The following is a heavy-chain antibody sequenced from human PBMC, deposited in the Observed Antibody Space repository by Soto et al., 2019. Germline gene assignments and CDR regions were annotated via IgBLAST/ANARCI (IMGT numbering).Heavy chain of an antibody. CDR1: GLTFSTYN. V-gene: IGHV3-21*01. Sequence: DVQLVESGGGLVKPGGSLRLSCAASGLTFSTYNMNWVRQAPGKRLEWVSSIPSSTSYIFYADSVKGRFTISRDNAKNSLYLQMNSLRAEDTAVYYCARDFRGIRRFGEYWGQGTLVTVSS. CDR3: ARDFRGIRRFGEY. D-gene: IGHD3-10*01. CDR2: IPSSTSYI. J-gene: IGHJ4*02.